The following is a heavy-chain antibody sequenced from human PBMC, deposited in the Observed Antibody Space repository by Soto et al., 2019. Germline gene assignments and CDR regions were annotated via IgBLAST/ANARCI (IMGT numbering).Heavy chain of an antibody. CDR2: INAGNGNT. V-gene: IGHV1-3*05. CDR3: ARDLLGYSGYDTRVPFDY. Sequence: QVQLVQSGAEEKKPGASVKVSCKASGYTFTSYAMHWVRQAPGQRLEWMGWINAGNGNTKYSQKFQGRVTITRDTXAXTXYMELSSLRSEDTAVYYCARDLLGYSGYDTRVPFDYWGQGTLVTVSS. J-gene: IGHJ4*02. D-gene: IGHD5-12*01. CDR1: GYTFTSYA.